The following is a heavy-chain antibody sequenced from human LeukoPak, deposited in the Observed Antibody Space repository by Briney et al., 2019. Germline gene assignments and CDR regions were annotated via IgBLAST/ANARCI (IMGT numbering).Heavy chain of an antibody. CDR3: ARLRWRDAFDI. CDR2: IYYSGST. CDR1: GGSISSGTYY. J-gene: IGHJ3*02. Sequence: SETLSLTCTVSGGSISSGTYYWSWIRQPAGKGLEWIGYIYYSGSTNYNPSLKSRVTISVDTSKNQFSLKLSSVTAADTAVYYCARLRWRDAFDIWGQGTMVTVSS. D-gene: IGHD4-23*01. V-gene: IGHV4-61*10.